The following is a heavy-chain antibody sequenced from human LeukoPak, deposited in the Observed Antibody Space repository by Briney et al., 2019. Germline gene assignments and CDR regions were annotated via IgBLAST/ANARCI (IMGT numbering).Heavy chain of an antibody. D-gene: IGHD2-15*01. Sequence: ASVKVSCKASGYTFTSYYIHWVRQAPGQGLEWMGIINPSGGSTSYAEKFQGRVTMTRDTSTSTVYMEPSSLRSEDTAVYYCAGSCSGGSCYSSYYYYYMDVWGKGTTVTVSS. V-gene: IGHV1-46*01. CDR3: AGSCSGGSCYSSYYYYYMDV. CDR2: INPSGGST. J-gene: IGHJ6*03. CDR1: GYTFTSYY.